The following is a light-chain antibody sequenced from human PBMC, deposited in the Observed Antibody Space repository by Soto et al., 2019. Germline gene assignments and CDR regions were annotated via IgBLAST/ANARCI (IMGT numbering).Light chain of an antibody. CDR2: DVN. Sequence: QSALTQPRSVSGSPGQSVTFSCTGTSGDIGAYNYVSWYQFHPGKAPKMIIYDVNKRPSGFPDRFSGSKSGNTASLTISWLQAEDEADYYGCSYAHTSRVFGGGTQLTVL. V-gene: IGLV2-11*01. J-gene: IGLJ3*02. CDR3: CSYAHTSRV. CDR1: SGDIGAYNY.